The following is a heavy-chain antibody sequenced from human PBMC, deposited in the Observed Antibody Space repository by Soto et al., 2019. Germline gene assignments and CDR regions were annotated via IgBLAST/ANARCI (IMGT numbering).Heavy chain of an antibody. CDR2: IYYSGST. CDR3: ARGNFWSGYSYHYYYYGMDV. V-gene: IGHV4-59*01. J-gene: IGHJ6*02. Sequence: KPSETLSLTCTVSGGSISSYYWSWIRQPPGKGLEWIGYIYYSGSTNYNPSLKSRVTISVDTSKNQFSLKLSSVTAADTAVYYCARGNFWSGYSYHYYYYGMDVWGQGTTVTVSS. CDR1: GGSISSYY. D-gene: IGHD3-3*01.